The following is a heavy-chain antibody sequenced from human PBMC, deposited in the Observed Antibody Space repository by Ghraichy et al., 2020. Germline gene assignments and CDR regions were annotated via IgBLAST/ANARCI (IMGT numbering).Heavy chain of an antibody. Sequence: GKSLNISCAASGLPFSTCGMHWVRQAPGKGLEWVAVMSYDGSNEYYADSVKGRFTISRDNSKNTLDLQMNSQRVEDTAVYYCAKDTRYSSSWGGDAFDLWGQGTMVTVSS. CDR2: MSYDGSNE. J-gene: IGHJ3*01. CDR1: GLPFSTCG. V-gene: IGHV3-30*18. CDR3: AKDTRYSSSWGGDAFDL. D-gene: IGHD6-13*01.